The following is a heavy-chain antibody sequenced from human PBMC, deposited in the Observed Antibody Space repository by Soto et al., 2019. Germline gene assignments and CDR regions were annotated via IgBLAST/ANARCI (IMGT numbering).Heavy chain of an antibody. V-gene: IGHV3-23*01. D-gene: IGHD3-3*01. CDR3: ARDRTIFGVVRGWFDP. CDR2: ISNRGGRT. CDR1: GFTFRSYA. J-gene: IGHJ5*02. Sequence: EVQLLESGGGLVQPGGSLRLSCAASGFTFRSYAMSWVRQAPGKGLEWVSGISNRGGRTYHADAVKGRFTISRDNSKNTLYLQMNSLRAADTAVYYCARDRTIFGVVRGWFDPWGQGTLVTVSS.